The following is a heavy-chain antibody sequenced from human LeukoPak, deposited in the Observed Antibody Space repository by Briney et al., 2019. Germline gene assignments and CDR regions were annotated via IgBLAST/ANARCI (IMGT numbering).Heavy chain of an antibody. Sequence: SETLSLTCAAYGGSFSGYYWSWIRQPPGKGLEWIGEINHSGSTNYNPSLKSRVTISVDTSKNQFSLKLSSVTAADTAVYYCARRTDWGINDAFDIWGQGTMVTVSS. J-gene: IGHJ3*02. CDR2: INHSGST. CDR3: ARRTDWGINDAFDI. CDR1: GGSFSGYY. D-gene: IGHD7-27*01. V-gene: IGHV4-34*01.